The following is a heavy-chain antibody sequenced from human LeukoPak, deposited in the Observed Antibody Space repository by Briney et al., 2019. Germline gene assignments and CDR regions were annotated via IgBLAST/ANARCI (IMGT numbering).Heavy chain of an antibody. D-gene: IGHD4-23*01. V-gene: IGHV4-59*08. J-gene: IGHJ4*02. CDR1: GGSISSYY. CDR2: IYYSGST. CDR3: ASELDDYGGNTIDY. Sequence: PSETLSLTCTVSGGSISSYYWSWIRQPPGKGLEWIGYIYYSGSTNYNPSLKSRVTISVDTSKNQFSPKLSSVTAADTAVYYCASELDDYGGNTIDYWGQGTLVTVSS.